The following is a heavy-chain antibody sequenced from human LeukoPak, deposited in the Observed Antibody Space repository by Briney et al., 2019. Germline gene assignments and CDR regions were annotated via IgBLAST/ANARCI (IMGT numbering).Heavy chain of an antibody. CDR1: GFTFSSYA. J-gene: IGHJ4*02. Sequence: GGSLRLSCAASGFTFSSYAMSWVRQAPGKGLEWVGRIKSKTDGGTTDYAAPVKGRFTISRDDSKNTLYLQMSSLKTEDTAVYYCTTVYYDFWSGYYVDYWGQGTLVTVSS. D-gene: IGHD3-3*01. V-gene: IGHV3-15*01. CDR2: IKSKTDGGTT. CDR3: TTVYYDFWSGYYVDY.